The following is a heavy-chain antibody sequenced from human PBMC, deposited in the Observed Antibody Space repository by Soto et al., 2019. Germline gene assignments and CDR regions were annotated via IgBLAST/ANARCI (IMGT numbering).Heavy chain of an antibody. CDR2: IYYSGST. J-gene: IGHJ6*02. Sequence: SETLSLTCTVSGGSISSGDYYWSWIRQPPGKGLEWIGYIYYSGSTYYNPSLKSRVTISVDTSKNQFSLKLSSATAADTAVYYCARGEDCSSTSCRYYYYYGMDVWGQGTTVTVSS. CDR3: ARGEDCSSTSCRYYYYYGMDV. CDR1: GGSISSGDYY. V-gene: IGHV4-30-4*01. D-gene: IGHD2-2*01.